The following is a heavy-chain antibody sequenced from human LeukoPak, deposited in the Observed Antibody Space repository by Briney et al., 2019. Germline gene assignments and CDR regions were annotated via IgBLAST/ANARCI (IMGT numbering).Heavy chain of an antibody. D-gene: IGHD1-1*01. Sequence: ASVTVSCKTSGYTFTGYYMHWVRQAPGQGLEWMGWINPKSAGTSYPQKFQGRVSMTRDTSISTAYMELSRLRSDDTAVYYCVPSNNFYYFDYWGQGTLVTVSS. V-gene: IGHV1-2*02. CDR1: GYTFTGYY. CDR3: VPSNNFYYFDY. J-gene: IGHJ4*02. CDR2: INPKSAGT.